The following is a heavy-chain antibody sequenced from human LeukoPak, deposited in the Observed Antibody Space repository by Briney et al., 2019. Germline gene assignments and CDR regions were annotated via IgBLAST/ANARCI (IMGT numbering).Heavy chain of an antibody. D-gene: IGHD2-15*01. Sequence: SETLTLTCTVSGGSISTSTYYWGWIRQPPGKGLEWIGSNYYSGSTYYNPSLKSRVTISVDTSKNQFSLKLSSVTAADTSVYYCARQWYYWGQGILVTVSS. CDR2: NYYSGST. V-gene: IGHV4-39*01. CDR1: GGSISTSTYY. J-gene: IGHJ4*02. CDR3: ARQWYY.